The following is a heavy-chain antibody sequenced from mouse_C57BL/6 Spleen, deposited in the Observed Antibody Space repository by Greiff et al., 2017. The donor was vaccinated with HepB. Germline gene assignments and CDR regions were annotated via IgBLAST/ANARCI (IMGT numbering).Heavy chain of an antibody. V-gene: IGHV5-17*01. J-gene: IGHJ1*03. CDR2: ISSGSSTI. CDR3: ARPITLGDFDV. Sequence: EVMLVESGGGLVKPGGSLKLSCAASGFTFSDYGMHWVRQAPEKGLEWVAYISSGSSTIYYADTVKGRFTISRDNAKNTLFLQMTSLRSEDTAMYYCARPITLGDFDVWGTGTTVTVSS. D-gene: IGHD2-12*01. CDR1: GFTFSDYG.